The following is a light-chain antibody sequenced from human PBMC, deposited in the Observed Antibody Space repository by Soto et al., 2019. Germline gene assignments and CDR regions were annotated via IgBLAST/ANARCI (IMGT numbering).Light chain of an antibody. V-gene: IGKV3-15*01. J-gene: IGKJ5*01. CDR2: GVS. CDR3: QQYNNWPFS. Sequence: EIVLTQSPDTLSLSPGERATLSCRASQFVSSNHLAWYQQKPGQAPRLLIYGVSSRATGVPSRFSGTGSETDFTLTISGLQSEDSAIYFCQQYNNWPFSFGQGTRLEIK. CDR1: QFVSSN.